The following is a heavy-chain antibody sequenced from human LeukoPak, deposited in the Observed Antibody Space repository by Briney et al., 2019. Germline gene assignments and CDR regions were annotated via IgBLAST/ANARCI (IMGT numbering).Heavy chain of an antibody. D-gene: IGHD3-22*01. J-gene: IGHJ4*02. V-gene: IGHV3-64*01. CDR2: ISGNGGST. CDR1: GFTFSSYA. CDR3: ARGSYFDSSGHCIY. Sequence: GGSLRLSCAASGFTFSSYAMYWVRQAPGKGLEYVSAISGNGGSTYYANSVKGRFTISRDNSKNTLYLQMGSLRAEDMAVYYCARGSYFDSSGHCIYWGQGTLVTVSS.